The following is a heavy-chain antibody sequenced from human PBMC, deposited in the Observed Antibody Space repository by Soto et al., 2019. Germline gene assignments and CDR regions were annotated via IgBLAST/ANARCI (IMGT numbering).Heavy chain of an antibody. Sequence: QVQLVESGGGVVQPGRSLRLSCAASGFTFSSYAMHWVRQAPGKGLEWVAVISYDGSNKYYADSVKGRFTISRDNSKNTLYLQMTSLRAEDTAVYYCAREYSSSLIPPDPTAFDIWGQGTMVTVSS. CDR3: AREYSSSLIPPDPTAFDI. J-gene: IGHJ3*02. V-gene: IGHV3-30-3*01. D-gene: IGHD6-6*01. CDR1: GFTFSSYA. CDR2: ISYDGSNK.